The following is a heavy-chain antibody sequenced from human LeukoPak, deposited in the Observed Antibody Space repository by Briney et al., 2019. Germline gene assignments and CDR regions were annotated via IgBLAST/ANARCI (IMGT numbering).Heavy chain of an antibody. D-gene: IGHD1-26*01. CDR2: IYSSGST. V-gene: IGHV3-53*01. CDR1: GFTVSSNY. CDR3: ARVGSQGYYYYYMDV. J-gene: IGHJ6*03. Sequence: WGSLSLSCAASGFTVSSNYMTWVRQAPGKGLEWVSVIYSSGSTYYADSVKGRFTISRDNSKNTLYLQMNSLRTEDTAVYYCARVGSQGYYYYYMDVWGKGTTVTVSS.